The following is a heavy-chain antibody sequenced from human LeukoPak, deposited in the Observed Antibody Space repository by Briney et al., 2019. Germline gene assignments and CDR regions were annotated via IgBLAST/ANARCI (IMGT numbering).Heavy chain of an antibody. CDR1: GGSISSGGYY. J-gene: IGHJ3*02. D-gene: IGHD1-26*01. CDR3: ARTRRVGATTAFDI. Sequence: SETLSLTCTVSGGSISSGGYYWSWIRQPPGKGLEWIGYIYHSGSTYYNPSLKSRVTISVDRSKNQFSLELSSVTAADTAVYYCARTRRVGATTAFDIWGQGTMVTVSS. V-gene: IGHV4-30-2*01. CDR2: IYHSGST.